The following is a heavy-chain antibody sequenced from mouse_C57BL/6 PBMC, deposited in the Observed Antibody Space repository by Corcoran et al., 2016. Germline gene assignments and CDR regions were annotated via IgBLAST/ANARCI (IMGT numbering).Heavy chain of an antibody. V-gene: IGHV1-80*01. CDR1: GFAFSSYW. Sequence: QVQLQQSGAELVKPGASLSISCTASGFAFSSYWLNWVKQSPRKGLEGIGQIYPGDGDTNYNGKFKGKAKLTAAQSSSTAYMQLSSLTSEDSAVYFCARLGYGSSYSAWFAYWGQGTLVTVSA. CDR2: IYPGDGDT. D-gene: IGHD1-1*01. CDR3: ARLGYGSSYSAWFAY. J-gene: IGHJ3*01.